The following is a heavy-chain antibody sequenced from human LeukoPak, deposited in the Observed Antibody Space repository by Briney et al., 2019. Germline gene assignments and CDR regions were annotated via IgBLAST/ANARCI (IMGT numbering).Heavy chain of an antibody. CDR1: GFTFSSYW. CDR2: INHNGNVN. V-gene: IGHV3-7*03. J-gene: IGHJ6*02. Sequence: GGSLRLSCAASGFTFSSYWMNWAHQAPGKGLEWVASINHNGNVNYYVDSVKGRFTISRDNAKNSLYLQMSNLRAEDTAVYFCARGGGFDVWGQGATVTVSS. CDR3: ARGGGFDV. D-gene: IGHD2-15*01.